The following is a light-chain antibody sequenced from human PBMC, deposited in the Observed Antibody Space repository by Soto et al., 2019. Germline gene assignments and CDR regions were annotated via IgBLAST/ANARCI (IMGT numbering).Light chain of an antibody. Sequence: VLTQSPGTLSLSPGEGATLSCRASHSLSNNYLAWYQHKPGQAPRLLIYGASSRATGIPDRFSGSGSGTAFTLPISRLEPEDFAVYYCQQFGPSPGFGQGTKVEIK. CDR2: GAS. CDR1: HSLSNNY. V-gene: IGKV3-20*01. J-gene: IGKJ1*01. CDR3: QQFGPSPG.